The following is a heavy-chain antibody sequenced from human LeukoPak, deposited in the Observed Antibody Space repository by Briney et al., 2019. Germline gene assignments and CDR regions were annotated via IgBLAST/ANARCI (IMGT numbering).Heavy chain of an antibody. J-gene: IGHJ4*02. V-gene: IGHV1-24*01. D-gene: IGHD2-2*02. Sequence: AASVEVSCKVSGHTLSEVSMHWVRQAPGQGLEWVGGFDPRGGETVLAQKFQGRVTLTEDTSADTSSIELRSLRSEDTAVYYCATSDRQFCSPSSCYMPFDFWGLGTLVTVSS. CDR1: GHTLSEVS. CDR2: FDPRGGET. CDR3: ATSDRQFCSPSSCYMPFDF.